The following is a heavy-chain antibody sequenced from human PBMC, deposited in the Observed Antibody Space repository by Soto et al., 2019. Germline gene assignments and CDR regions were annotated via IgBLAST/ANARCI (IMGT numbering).Heavy chain of an antibody. J-gene: IGHJ4*02. CDR2: ISYDGSNK. D-gene: IGHD5-18*01. CDR1: GFTFSSYA. CDR3: ARVVLGIQLWLPFDY. V-gene: IGHV3-30*14. Sequence: PGGSLRLSCAASGFTFSSYAMHWVRQAPGKGLEWVAVISYDGSNKYYADSVKGRFTISRDNSKNTLYLQMNSLRAEDTAVYYCARVVLGIQLWLPFDYWGQGTLVTVSS.